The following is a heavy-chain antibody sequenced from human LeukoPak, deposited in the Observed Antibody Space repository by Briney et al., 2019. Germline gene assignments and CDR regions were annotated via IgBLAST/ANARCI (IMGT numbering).Heavy chain of an antibody. V-gene: IGHV1-18*01. CDR2: ISAYNGNT. J-gene: IGHJ5*02. Sequence: ASVKVSCKASGGTFSSYAISWVRQAPGQGLEWMGWISAYNGNTNYAQKLQGRVTMTTDTSTSTAYMELRSLRSDDTAVYYCATDPSRDMYWFDPWGQGTLVTVSS. CDR3: ATDPSRDMYWFDP. D-gene: IGHD2-15*01. CDR1: GGTFSSYA.